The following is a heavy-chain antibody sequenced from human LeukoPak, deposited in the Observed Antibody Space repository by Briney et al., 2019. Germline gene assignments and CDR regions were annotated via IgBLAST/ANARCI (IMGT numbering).Heavy chain of an antibody. V-gene: IGHV3-23*01. CDR2: ISGGGGST. J-gene: IGHJ4*02. CDR3: AKDRRFGELSPYYFDY. Sequence: PGGSLRLSCAASGFTFTSYSMNWVRQAPGKGLEWVSTISGGGGSTYYADSVKGRFTISRDNSKNTLYLQMNSLRAEDTAVYYCAKDRRFGELSPYYFDYWGQGTLVTVSS. CDR1: GFTFTSYS. D-gene: IGHD3-10*01.